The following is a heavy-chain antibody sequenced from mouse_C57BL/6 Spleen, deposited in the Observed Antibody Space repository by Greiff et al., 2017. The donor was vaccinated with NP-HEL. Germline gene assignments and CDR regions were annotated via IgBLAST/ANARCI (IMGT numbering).Heavy chain of an antibody. Sequence: EVNLVESGGGLVQPGGSMKLSCAASGFTFSDAWMDWVRQSPEKGLEWVAEIRNKANNHATYYAESVKGRFTISRDDSKSSVYLQMNSLRAEDTGIYYCTREIPFTTVVRGYFDVWGTGTTVTVSS. J-gene: IGHJ1*03. CDR3: TREIPFTTVVRGYFDV. CDR2: IRNKANNHAT. CDR1: GFTFSDAW. D-gene: IGHD1-1*01. V-gene: IGHV6-6*01.